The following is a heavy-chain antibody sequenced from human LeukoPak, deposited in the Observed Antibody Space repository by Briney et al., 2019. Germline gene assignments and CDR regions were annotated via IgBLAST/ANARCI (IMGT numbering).Heavy chain of an antibody. Sequence: GGSLRLSCAASGFTFSSYGMNWVRRAPGKGLEWVSYISSSSSTIYFADSVKGRFTISRDNAKDSLYLQMNSLRAEDTAVYYCARGSMYGDYPSYNWFDPWGQGTLVTVSS. V-gene: IGHV3-48*01. J-gene: IGHJ5*02. CDR2: ISSSSSTI. CDR3: ARGSMYGDYPSYNWFDP. D-gene: IGHD4-17*01. CDR1: GFTFSSYG.